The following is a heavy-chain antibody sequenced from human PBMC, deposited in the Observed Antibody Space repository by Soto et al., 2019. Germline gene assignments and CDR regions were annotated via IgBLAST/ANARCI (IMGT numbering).Heavy chain of an antibody. D-gene: IGHD3-3*01. J-gene: IGHJ2*01. CDR3: ATKRSGGLQFFDL. CDR1: GGSISSTNW. Sequence: QVQLQESGPGLVKPSGTLSLTCVVSGGSISSTNWWSWVRQPPGKGLEWSGDIYHSGSTNYNPSLKSRLTLSVDKSKIQFSLKLTSVTAADTAVYYCATKRSGGLQFFDLWGRGTLVTVSS. CDR2: IYHSGST. V-gene: IGHV4-4*02.